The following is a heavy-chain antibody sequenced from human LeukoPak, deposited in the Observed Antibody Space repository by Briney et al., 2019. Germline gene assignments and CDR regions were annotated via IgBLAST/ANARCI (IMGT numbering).Heavy chain of an antibody. CDR1: GGLISSGGYY. Sequence: NPSETLSLTCTVSGGLISSGGYYWSWIRQPPGKGLEWIGYIYYTGSTYYSPSLKSRASISVDTSNNQFSLKLSSVSAADTAVYYCASHCSGGSCYRYYFDNWGQGTLGTVSS. J-gene: IGHJ4*02. V-gene: IGHV4-31*03. D-gene: IGHD2-15*01. CDR2: IYYTGST. CDR3: ASHCSGGSCYRYYFDN.